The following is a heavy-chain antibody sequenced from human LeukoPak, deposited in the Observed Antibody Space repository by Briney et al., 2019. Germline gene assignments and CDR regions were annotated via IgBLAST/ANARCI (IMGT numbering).Heavy chain of an antibody. Sequence: ASVKVSCKASGGTFSSYAISWVRQAPGQGLEWMGGIIPIFGTANYAQKFQGRVTITADESTSTAYMELSSLRSEDTAVYYCARGANRGVISKILDYWGQGTLATVSS. CDR2: IIPIFGTA. D-gene: IGHD3-10*01. CDR3: ARGANRGVISKILDY. J-gene: IGHJ4*02. V-gene: IGHV1-69*13. CDR1: GGTFSSYA.